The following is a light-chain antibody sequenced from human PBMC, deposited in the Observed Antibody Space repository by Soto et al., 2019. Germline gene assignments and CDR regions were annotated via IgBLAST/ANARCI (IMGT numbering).Light chain of an antibody. J-gene: IGLJ2*01. CDR3: QSYDSSLSVVV. Sequence: QSVLTQSPSVSGAPGQRVTISCTGSSSNIGAGYDVHWYQQLPVTAPKLLIYGNSNRPSGVPDRFSGSKSGTSASLAITGLQAEDEADYYCQSYDSSLSVVVFGGGTKLTVL. CDR2: GNS. CDR1: SSNIGAGYD. V-gene: IGLV1-40*01.